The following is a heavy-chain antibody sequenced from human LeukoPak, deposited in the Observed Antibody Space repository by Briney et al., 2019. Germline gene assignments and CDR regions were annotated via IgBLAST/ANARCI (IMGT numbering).Heavy chain of an antibody. J-gene: IGHJ3*02. CDR3: ARAVYCGGDCYSGAFDI. Sequence: SETLSLTCTVSGGSISSYYWSWLRQPPGKGLEWIGDIYYSGSTNYNPSLKSRLTISVDASKNQFSLKLSSVTAADTAVYYCARAVYCGGDCYSGAFDIWGQGTMVTVSS. D-gene: IGHD2-21*02. V-gene: IGHV4-59*01. CDR1: GGSISSYY. CDR2: IYYSGST.